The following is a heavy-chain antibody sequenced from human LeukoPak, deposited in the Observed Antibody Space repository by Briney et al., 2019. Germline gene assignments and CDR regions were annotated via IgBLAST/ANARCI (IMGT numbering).Heavy chain of an antibody. CDR2: IKQDGSEK. V-gene: IGHV3-7*03. Sequence: GGSLRLSCAASGFTFSNYWMGWLRRAPGKGLDWVANIKQDGSEKYYLDSGKGRFTISRDNAKNSLYLQMNSLRAEDTAVYYCAKLVVVTATQWYFDLWGRGTLFTVSS. CDR3: AKLVVVTATQWYFDL. D-gene: IGHD2-15*01. J-gene: IGHJ2*01. CDR1: GFTFSNYW.